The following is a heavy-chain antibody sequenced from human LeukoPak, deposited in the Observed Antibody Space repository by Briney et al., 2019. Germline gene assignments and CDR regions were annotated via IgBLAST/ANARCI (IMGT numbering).Heavy chain of an antibody. V-gene: IGHV1-46*01. D-gene: IGHD4-23*01. CDR3: ARDGMTTVVTGAFDI. CDR2: INPSGGST. J-gene: IGHJ3*02. CDR1: GGTFSSYA. Sequence: ASVTVSCKASGGTFSSYAISWVRQAPGQGLEWMGIINPSGGSTSYAQKFQGRVTMTRDTSTSTVYMELSSLRSEDTAVYYCARDGMTTVVTGAFDIWGQGTMVTVSS.